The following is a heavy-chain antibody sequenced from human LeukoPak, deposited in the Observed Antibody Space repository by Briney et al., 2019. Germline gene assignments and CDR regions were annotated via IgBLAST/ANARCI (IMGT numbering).Heavy chain of an antibody. V-gene: IGHV4-39*01. D-gene: IGHD6-19*01. CDR1: GGSISSSSYY. CDR2: IYYSGST. Sequence: SETLSLTCTVSGGSISSSSYYWGWIRQPPGKGLEWIGSIYYSGSTYYNPSLKSRVTISVDKSKNQFSLKLSSVTAADTAVYYCASRGVMSSYYFDYWGQGTLVTVSS. J-gene: IGHJ4*02. CDR3: ASRGVMSSYYFDY.